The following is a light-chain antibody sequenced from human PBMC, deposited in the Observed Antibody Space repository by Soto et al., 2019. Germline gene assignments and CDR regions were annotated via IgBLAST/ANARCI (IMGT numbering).Light chain of an antibody. CDR3: QQYNNWYT. Sequence: IVMTQSPATLSVSPGERATLSCRASQSVTSNLAWYQQKPGQAPKLLMYGASTRATGIPARFSGSGSGTEFTLTISSLQSEDFAVYYCQQYNNWYTFGQGTKLEIK. CDR1: QSVTSN. J-gene: IGKJ2*01. CDR2: GAS. V-gene: IGKV3-15*01.